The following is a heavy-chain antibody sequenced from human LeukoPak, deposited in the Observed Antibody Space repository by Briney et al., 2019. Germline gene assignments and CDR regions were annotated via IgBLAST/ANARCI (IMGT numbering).Heavy chain of an antibody. V-gene: IGHV3-48*03. CDR3: ARERRSGFDY. D-gene: IGHD3-10*01. Sequence: GGSLRPSCAASGFTFSTYEMNWVRQAPGKGLEWVSYISSSGSTLYYADSVKGRFTISRDNPNNSLYLQLNSLRAEDTAVYYCARERRSGFDYWGQGTLVTVSS. CDR1: GFTFSTYE. J-gene: IGHJ4*02. CDR2: ISSSGSTL.